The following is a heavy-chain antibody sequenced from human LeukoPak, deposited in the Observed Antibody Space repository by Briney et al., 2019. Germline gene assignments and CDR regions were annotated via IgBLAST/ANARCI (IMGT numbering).Heavy chain of an antibody. CDR1: GFNFNNFA. CDR2: MTGPADTT. Sequence: GGSLRLSCAASGFNFNNFAMSWVRQAPGKGLEWLSAMTGPADTTYYAESVKGRFTISRDYSKGMVFLQMNSLRVEDTAIYYCAKGAEIDHWGQGTLVTVSS. V-gene: IGHV3-23*01. CDR3: AKGAEIDH. J-gene: IGHJ4*02.